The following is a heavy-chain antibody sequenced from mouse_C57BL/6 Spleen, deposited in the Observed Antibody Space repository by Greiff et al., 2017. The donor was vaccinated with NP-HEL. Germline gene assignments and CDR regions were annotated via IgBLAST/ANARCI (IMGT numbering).Heavy chain of an antibody. CDR3: ARETSTGRDYY. J-gene: IGHJ2*01. V-gene: IGHV5S21*01. Sequence: LQQSGAGLVKPGASLKLSCAASGFTFSSYAMSWVRQTPEQRLEWVAYISSGGDYTNYADTVKGRSTLSTDNATNTLYLQMSSLKSEDTAMYYCARETSTGRDYYWGQGNT. CDR2: ISSGGDYT. CDR1: GFTFSSYA. D-gene: IGHD1-3*01.